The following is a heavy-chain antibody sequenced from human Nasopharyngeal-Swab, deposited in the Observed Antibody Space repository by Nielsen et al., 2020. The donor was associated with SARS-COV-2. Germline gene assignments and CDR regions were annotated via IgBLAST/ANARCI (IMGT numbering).Heavy chain of an antibody. CDR3: AKEAPPYPRGAFDI. Sequence: GGSLRLSCAASGFIFDDYAMHWVRQAPGKGLEWVSGISWNSGSIGYADSVKGRFTISRDNAKNSLYLQMNSLRAEDTALYYCAKEAPPYPRGAFDIWGQGTMVTVSS. V-gene: IGHV3-9*01. J-gene: IGHJ3*02. CDR1: GFIFDDYA. CDR2: ISWNSGSI.